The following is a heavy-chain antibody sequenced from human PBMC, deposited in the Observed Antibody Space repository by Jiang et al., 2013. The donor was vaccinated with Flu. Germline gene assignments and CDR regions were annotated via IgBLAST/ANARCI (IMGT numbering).Heavy chain of an antibody. CDR3: ARRYYYDSSGRPHDAVHV. CDR1: GGSINNYY. Sequence: PGLVKPSETLSLTCTVSGGSINNYYWSWIRQPPGKGPEWIGYIYYNGSPNYNPSLKSRVTTSIDTSKNQFSLKLSSVTAADTAVYYCARRYYYDSSGRPHDAVHVWGQGTM. V-gene: IGHV4-59*01. D-gene: IGHD3-22*01. J-gene: IGHJ3*01. CDR2: IYYNGSP.